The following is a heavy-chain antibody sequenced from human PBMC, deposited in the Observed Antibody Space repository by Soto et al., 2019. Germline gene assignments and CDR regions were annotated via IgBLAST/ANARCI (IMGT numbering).Heavy chain of an antibody. CDR1: GYTLTELS. CDR3: ATRPVLRYFDWLFPNFDY. Sequence: ASVKVSCKVSGYTLTELSMDWVRQAPGKGLEWMGGFDPEDGETIYAQKFQGRVTMTEDTSTDTAYMELSSLRSEDTAVYYCATRPVLRYFDWLFPNFDYWGQGTLVTVSS. D-gene: IGHD3-9*01. CDR2: FDPEDGET. J-gene: IGHJ4*02. V-gene: IGHV1-24*01.